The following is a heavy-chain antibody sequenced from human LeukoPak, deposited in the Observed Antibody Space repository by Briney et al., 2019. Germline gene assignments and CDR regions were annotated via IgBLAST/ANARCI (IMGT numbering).Heavy chain of an antibody. CDR1: GGSISSGGYY. CDR3: ARERGPNYYGSGSYNTGLCDY. J-gene: IGHJ4*02. D-gene: IGHD3-10*01. Sequence: SETLSLTCTVSGGSISSGGYYWSWIRQHPGKGLEWIGYIYYSGSTYYNPSLKSRVTISVDTSKNQFSLKLSSVTAADTAVYYCARERGPNYYGSGSYNTGLCDYWGQGTLVTVSS. V-gene: IGHV4-31*03. CDR2: IYYSGST.